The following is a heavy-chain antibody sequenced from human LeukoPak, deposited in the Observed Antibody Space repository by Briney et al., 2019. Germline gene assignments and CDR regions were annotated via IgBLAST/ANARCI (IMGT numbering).Heavy chain of an antibody. Sequence: GGSLRLSCAASGFSFRCYSMNWVRQAPGKGLEWVSYISSSSSTISYAASVRGRFTISRDNAKNSLYLQMNSLRAEDTAVYYCARVTAYAFDIWGQGTMVTVSS. CDR3: ARVTAYAFDI. D-gene: IGHD3-16*02. CDR2: ISSSSSTI. CDR1: GFSFRCYS. J-gene: IGHJ3*02. V-gene: IGHV3-48*01.